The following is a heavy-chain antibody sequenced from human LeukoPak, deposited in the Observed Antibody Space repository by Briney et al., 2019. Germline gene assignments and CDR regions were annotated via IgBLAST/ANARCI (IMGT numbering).Heavy chain of an antibody. Sequence: GESLKISCKGSGYSFTSYWIGWVRQMPGKGLEWMGIIYPGDSDTRYSPSFQGQVTISADKSISTAYLQWSSLKASDTAMYYCARYCLSGDYYYYYYGMDVWGQGTTVTVSS. J-gene: IGHJ6*02. CDR1: GYSFTSYW. CDR2: IYPGDSDT. CDR3: ARYCLSGDYYYYYYGMDV. D-gene: IGHD3-9*01. V-gene: IGHV5-51*01.